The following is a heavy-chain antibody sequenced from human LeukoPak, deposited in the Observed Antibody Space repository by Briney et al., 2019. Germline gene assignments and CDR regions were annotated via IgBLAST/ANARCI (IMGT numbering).Heavy chain of an antibody. CDR1: GFTFSSSA. D-gene: IGHD2-15*01. J-gene: IGHJ4*02. V-gene: IGHV3-23*01. CDR2: ISNNGGYT. CDR3: AKRLGYCSDGSCYFPY. Sequence: GGSLRLSCAASGFTFSSSAMSWVRQAPGKGLEWVSAISNNGGYTYYADSVQGRFAISRDNSKSTLCLQMNSLRAEDTAVYYCAKRLGYCSDGSCYFPYWGQGTLVTVSS.